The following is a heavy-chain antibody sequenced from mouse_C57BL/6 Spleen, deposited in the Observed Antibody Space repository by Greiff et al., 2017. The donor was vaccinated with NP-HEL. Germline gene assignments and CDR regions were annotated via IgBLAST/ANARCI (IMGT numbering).Heavy chain of an antibody. V-gene: IGHV5-6*01. Sequence: EVQGVEAGGDLVKPGGSLKLSCAASGFTFSSYGMSWVRQTPEKRLGGVAIISSGGSYTHYPDSVKGRITISRDNGKNTLYLQMSSLKSEDTAMYYCARGGFAYWGQGTLVTVSA. CDR1: GFTFSSYG. CDR3: ARGGFAY. J-gene: IGHJ3*01. CDR2: ISSGGSYT.